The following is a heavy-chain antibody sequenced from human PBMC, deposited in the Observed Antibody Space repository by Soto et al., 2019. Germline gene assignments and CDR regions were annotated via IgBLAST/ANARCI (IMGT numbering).Heavy chain of an antibody. J-gene: IGHJ4*02. CDR2: ISYDGSSE. V-gene: IGHV3-30-3*01. Sequence: PGGSLRLSCAASGFTFSAYAIHWVRQAPGKGLEWVAVISYDGSSEYYADSVKGRFTISRDNSKNTLFLQMNILRAEDTAVYYCARDRSFCTNGVCHGRPRPQDLIDYWGQGTLVTVSS. D-gene: IGHD2-8*01. CDR3: ARDRSFCTNGVCHGRPRPQDLIDY. CDR1: GFTFSAYA.